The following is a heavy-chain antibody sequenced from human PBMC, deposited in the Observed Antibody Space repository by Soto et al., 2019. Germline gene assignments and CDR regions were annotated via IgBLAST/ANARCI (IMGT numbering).Heavy chain of an antibody. V-gene: IGHV1-69*06. J-gene: IGHJ6*02. CDR1: GGTFSIYA. CDR3: TRINDSTRRGMDV. CDR2: IIPIFGTA. Sequence: SVKVSCKASGGTFSIYAISCVLQSPGQWLEWMGGIIPIFGTANYAQKFQGRVTITADKSTSTAYMELSSLRSEDTAVYYCTRINDSTRRGMDVWGQGTTVTVS. D-gene: IGHD3-22*01.